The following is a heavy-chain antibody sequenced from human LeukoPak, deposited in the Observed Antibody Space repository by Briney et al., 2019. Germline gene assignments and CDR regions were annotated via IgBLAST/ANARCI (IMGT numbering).Heavy chain of an antibody. J-gene: IGHJ5*02. D-gene: IGHD3-3*01. CDR3: ARGGDYYDSSDHTNWFDP. Sequence: PGGSLRLSCIGSGFTFSGYAMKWVRQSPGKGLEWVSAISGSGFRRYYADSVKGRFTVSRDNVNNTLFLKINDLRVEDTAVYYCARGGDYYDSSDHTNWFDPWGQGTLVTVS. CDR2: ISGSGFRR. V-gene: IGHV3-23*01. CDR1: GFTFSGYA.